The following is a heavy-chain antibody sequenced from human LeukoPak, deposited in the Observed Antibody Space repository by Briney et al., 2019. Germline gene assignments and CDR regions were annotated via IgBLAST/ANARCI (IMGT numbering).Heavy chain of an antibody. CDR2: INPSSDAT. V-gene: IGHV1-2*02. J-gene: IGHJ2*01. Sequence: ASVTVSCKASGYTFTGYYLHWVRQAPGQGREWMGWINPSSDATDSAQKFQGRVTMTRDTSISTAYMELSRLRSDDTAVYYCARARVPSPDPADPYGYFDLWGRGTLVTVSS. CDR1: GYTFTGYY. CDR3: ARARVPSPDPADPYGYFDL. D-gene: IGHD2-2*01.